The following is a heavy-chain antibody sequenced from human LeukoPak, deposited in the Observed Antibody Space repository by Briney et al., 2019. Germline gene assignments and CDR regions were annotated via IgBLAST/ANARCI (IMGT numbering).Heavy chain of an antibody. CDR3: ARDRPNYYGSDGHYYRRDGDY. CDR1: GFTFSIYA. J-gene: IGHJ4*02. CDR2: ITSRGEST. Sequence: GGSLRLSCAASGFTFSIYAMSWVRQAPGKGLQRVSSITSRGESTWYVDSVKGRFAITRDNSENTLYLQMHSLRAEDTAVYYCARDRPNYYGSDGHYYRRDGDYWGRGTLVSVSS. D-gene: IGHD3-22*01. V-gene: IGHV3-23*01.